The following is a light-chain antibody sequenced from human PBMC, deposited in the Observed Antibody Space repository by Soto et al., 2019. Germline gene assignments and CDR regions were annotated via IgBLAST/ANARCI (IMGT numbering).Light chain of an antibody. CDR2: WAS. Sequence: DIVMTQSPDSLAVSLGERDTINCKSSQRVLYSSNNKNYLAWYQQKPGQPPKLLIYWASTRESGVPDRFSGSGSGTDFTLTISSLQAEDVAVYYCQQYYSTPLTFGGGTKVDIK. CDR1: QRVLYSSNNKNY. V-gene: IGKV4-1*01. CDR3: QQYYSTPLT. J-gene: IGKJ4*01.